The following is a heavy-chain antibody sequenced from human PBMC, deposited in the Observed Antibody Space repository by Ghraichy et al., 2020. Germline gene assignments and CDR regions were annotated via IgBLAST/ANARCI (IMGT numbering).Heavy chain of an antibody. Sequence: GGSLRLSCAASGFTFSSYSMNWVRQAPGKGLEWVSYISSSSSTIYYADSVKGRFTISRDNAKNSLYLQMNSLRDEDTAVYYCARDQTHNYGDYNEDPDYWGQGTLVTVSS. V-gene: IGHV3-48*02. CDR2: ISSSSSTI. CDR1: GFTFSSYS. J-gene: IGHJ4*02. D-gene: IGHD4-17*01. CDR3: ARDQTHNYGDYNEDPDY.